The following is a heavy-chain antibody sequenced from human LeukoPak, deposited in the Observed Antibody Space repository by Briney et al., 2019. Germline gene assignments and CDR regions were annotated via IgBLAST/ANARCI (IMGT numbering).Heavy chain of an antibody. D-gene: IGHD4-17*01. J-gene: IGHJ4*02. V-gene: IGHV3-23*01. CDR2: ISASGGNT. CDR3: AKDLRGATVTTKGDY. Sequence: GGSLSLSCAASGFTFSSYAMSWVRQPPPKGLERVSAISASGGNTSYDDSVKGRFTISTVSTTNTLYLLMHSSRTAATTTLYCAKDLRGATVTTKGDYWGQGTLVTVSS. CDR1: GFTFSSYA.